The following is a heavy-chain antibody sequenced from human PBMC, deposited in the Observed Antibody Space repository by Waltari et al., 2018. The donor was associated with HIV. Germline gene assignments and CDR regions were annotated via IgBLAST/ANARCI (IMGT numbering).Heavy chain of an antibody. Sequence: QVQLVQSGAEVKKPGSSVKVSCKASGGTFSSSAISWVRQAPGQGLEWMGRIIPILGIANYAQKFQGRVTITADKSTSTAYMELSSLRSEDTAVYYCARLQAAPYYYYYGMDVWGQGTTVTVSS. CDR3: ARLQAAPYYYYYGMDV. D-gene: IGHD6-13*01. J-gene: IGHJ6*02. CDR1: GGTFSSSA. V-gene: IGHV1-69*04. CDR2: IIPILGIA.